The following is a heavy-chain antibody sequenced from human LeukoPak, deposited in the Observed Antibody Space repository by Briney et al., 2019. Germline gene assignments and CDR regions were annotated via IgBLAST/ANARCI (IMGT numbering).Heavy chain of an antibody. V-gene: IGHV1-8*01. D-gene: IGHD6-19*01. CDR1: GYTFTSYD. Sequence: ASVKVSCKASGYTFTSYDINWVRQATGQGLEWMGWMNPNSGNTGYAQKFQGRVTMTRNTSISTAYMELSSLRSEDTAVYYCARGYSSGWYRRYYFDYWGQGTLVTVSS. CDR3: ARGYSSGWYRRYYFDY. CDR2: MNPNSGNT. J-gene: IGHJ4*02.